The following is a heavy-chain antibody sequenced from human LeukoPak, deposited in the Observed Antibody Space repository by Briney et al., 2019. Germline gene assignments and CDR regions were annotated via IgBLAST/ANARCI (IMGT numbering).Heavy chain of an antibody. V-gene: IGHV4-59*08. D-gene: IGHD3-9*01. Sequence: SETLSLTCTVSGGSISSYYWGWIRQPPGKGLEWIGYIYYSGSTNYNPSLKSRVTISVDTSKNQFSLKLSSVTAADTAVYYCARASAYYDILTGYSPFDYWGQGTLVTVSS. CDR1: GGSISSYY. CDR2: IYYSGST. CDR3: ARASAYYDILTGYSPFDY. J-gene: IGHJ4*02.